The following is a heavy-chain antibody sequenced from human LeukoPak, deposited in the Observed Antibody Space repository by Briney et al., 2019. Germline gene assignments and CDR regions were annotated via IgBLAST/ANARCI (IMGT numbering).Heavy chain of an antibody. J-gene: IGHJ4*02. CDR1: GGSISSSNYH. CDR2: MYYSGST. CDR3: ARGRGYDPVVFYFDS. V-gene: IGHV4-39*07. D-gene: IGHD2-15*01. Sequence: SETLSLSCTVSGGSISSSNYHWGWIRQAPGKGLEWIGSMYYSGSTYHNPSLKSRVTISEDSSKNQFSLRLHSLTAADTAIYYCARGRGYDPVVFYFDSWGQGTAVIVSS.